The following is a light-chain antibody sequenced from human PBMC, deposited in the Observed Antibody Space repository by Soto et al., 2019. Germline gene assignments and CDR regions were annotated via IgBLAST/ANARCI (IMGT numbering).Light chain of an antibody. CDR1: QSVSSNY. CDR3: QQYDRSPLT. Sequence: EIVLTQSPGTLSLSPGERATLSCRASQSVSSNYLAWYQQKPGQAPRLLIYGASSRATGIPDRFSGSGSGTNFTLTISRLEPEDSAVYYCQQYDRSPLTFGGGTKVEIK. J-gene: IGKJ4*01. CDR2: GAS. V-gene: IGKV3-20*01.